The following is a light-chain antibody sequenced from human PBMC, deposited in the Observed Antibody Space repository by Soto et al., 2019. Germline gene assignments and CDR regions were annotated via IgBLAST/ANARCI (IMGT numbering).Light chain of an antibody. CDR3: CSYAGSYTWV. CDR2: RNN. CDR1: TSNIGNNY. Sequence: QSVLTQPPSASGTPGQRVTISCSGSTSNIGNNYVYWYQQLPRTAPKLLIYRNNQRPSGVPDRFSGSKSGTSGSLVISGLRSEDEADYYCCSYAGSYTWVFGGGTKLTVL. J-gene: IGLJ3*02. V-gene: IGLV1-47*01.